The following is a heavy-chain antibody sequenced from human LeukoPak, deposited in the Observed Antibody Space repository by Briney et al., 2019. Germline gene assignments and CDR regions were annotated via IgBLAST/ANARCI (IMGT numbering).Heavy chain of an antibody. Sequence: SETLSLTCTVSGGSISSYYWSWIRQPPGKGLEWIGYIYYSGSTNYNPSLKSRVTISVDTSKNQFSLKLSSVTAADTAVYYCAREAAAQYYFDYWCQGTLVTVSS. J-gene: IGHJ4*02. V-gene: IGHV4-59*12. CDR2: IYYSGST. CDR3: AREAAAQYYFDY. D-gene: IGHD6-13*01. CDR1: GGSISSYY.